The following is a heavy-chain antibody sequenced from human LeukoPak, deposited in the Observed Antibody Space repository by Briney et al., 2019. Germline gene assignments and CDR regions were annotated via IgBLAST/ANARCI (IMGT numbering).Heavy chain of an antibody. J-gene: IGHJ3*02. CDR1: GFTLSIYV. CDR2: ISGSDDST. Sequence: GGSLRLSCAASGFTLSIYVMGWVRQPPGKGLEWVAGISGSDDSTYYADSVKVRFSISRDNAKNTLYLQMNRLRAEDTAVYYRAKVWSHAFDIWGQRAILTASS. CDR3: AKVWSHAFDI. V-gene: IGHV3-23*01. D-gene: IGHD3-16*01.